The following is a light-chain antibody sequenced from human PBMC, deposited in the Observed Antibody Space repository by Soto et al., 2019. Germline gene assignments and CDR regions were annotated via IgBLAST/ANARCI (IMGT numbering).Light chain of an antibody. CDR1: QSVSNS. CDR3: HQRYNWPRVT. V-gene: IGKV3-11*01. CDR2: DVS. J-gene: IGKJ5*01. Sequence: EIVLTQSPATLSLSPGEGVALSCSASQSVSNSLAWYQQKPGQPPRLLIYDVSNRATGIPARFSGSGSGTDFTLTITSLEPEDFAVYFCHQRYNWPRVTFGQGTRLEIK.